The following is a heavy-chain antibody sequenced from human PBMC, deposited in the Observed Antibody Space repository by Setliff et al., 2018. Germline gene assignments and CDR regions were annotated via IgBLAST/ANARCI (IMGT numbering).Heavy chain of an antibody. D-gene: IGHD3-3*01. Sequence: PSETLSLTCTVSGGSISSMSYYWGWIRQPPGKGLEWIGSIYHSGSGKFYVDSVKGRFTIFRDNAKNSLSLQMNDLRAEDTSVYYCGRDVFDFRTGQGGPWGQGTRVTVSS. J-gene: IGHJ5*02. CDR3: GRDVFDFRTGQGGP. CDR2: IYHSGSGK. V-gene: IGHV4-39*02. CDR1: GGSISSMSYY.